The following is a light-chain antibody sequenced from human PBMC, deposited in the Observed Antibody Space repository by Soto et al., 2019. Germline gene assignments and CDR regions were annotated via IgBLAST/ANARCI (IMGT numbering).Light chain of an antibody. V-gene: IGLV2-14*01. Sequence: QSALTQPASVSGSPGQSISISCTGTRSDVGACNFVSWYQQHPGKAPKVIIFEVDKRPSEVSPRFSGSKSGNTASLTISGLQTEDEADYYCYSFTTSDTSVFGTGTKVTVL. CDR2: EVD. CDR3: YSFTTSDTSV. J-gene: IGLJ1*01. CDR1: RSDVGACNF.